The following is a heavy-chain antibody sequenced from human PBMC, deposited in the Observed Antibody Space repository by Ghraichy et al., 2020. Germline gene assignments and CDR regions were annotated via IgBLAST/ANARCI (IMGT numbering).Heavy chain of an antibody. J-gene: IGHJ5*02. Sequence: ASVKVSCKASGYTFTSYDINWVRQATGQGLEWMGWMNPNSGNTGYAQKFQGRVTMTRNTSISTAYMELSSLRSEDTAVYYCAIGRESSGYYTWFDPWGQGTLVTVSS. D-gene: IGHD3-22*01. CDR3: AIGRESSGYYTWFDP. V-gene: IGHV1-8*01. CDR1: GYTFTSYD. CDR2: MNPNSGNT.